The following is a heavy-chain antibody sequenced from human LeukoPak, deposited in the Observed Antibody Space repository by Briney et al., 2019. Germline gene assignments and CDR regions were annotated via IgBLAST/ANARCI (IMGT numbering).Heavy chain of an antibody. D-gene: IGHD2-15*01. CDR2: ISAYNGNT. CDR3: ARDRNIVVVVAVTLYYGMDF. V-gene: IGHV1-18*01. J-gene: IGHJ6*02. Sequence: ASVKLSPNASGYTFTSYGITWVRQAPGQGLEWMGWISAYNGNTNYAQKLQGRVTMTTDTSTSTAYMELRSLRSDDTAVYYCARDRNIVVVVAVTLYYGMDFWGQGTTVTVSS. CDR1: GYTFTSYG.